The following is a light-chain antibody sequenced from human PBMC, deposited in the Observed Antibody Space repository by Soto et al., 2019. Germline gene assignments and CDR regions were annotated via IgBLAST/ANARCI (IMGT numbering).Light chain of an antibody. CDR2: DAS. V-gene: IGKV3-11*01. Sequence: EIVLTQSPATLSLSPGERAILSCRASQSISSILAWYQQKPGQAPRLLIYDASNRATGIPLRFSGSGSGTDFTLTISSLEPEDFAVYYCQQSRNWPLTFGGGTKVEIK. J-gene: IGKJ4*01. CDR1: QSISSI. CDR3: QQSRNWPLT.